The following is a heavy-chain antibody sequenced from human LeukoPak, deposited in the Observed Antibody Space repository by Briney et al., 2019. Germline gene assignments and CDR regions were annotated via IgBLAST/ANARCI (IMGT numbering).Heavy chain of an antibody. CDR1: GFTVITYY. CDR3: AKARGYCSGGSCYSGFDY. D-gene: IGHD2-15*01. V-gene: IGHV3-23*01. J-gene: IGHJ4*02. Sequence: GGSLRLSCAASGFTVITYYMTWVRQAPGKGLEWVSSITGSGDTTYYADSVKGRFTISRDNSKNTLYLQMNSLRAEDTAVYYCAKARGYCSGGSCYSGFDYWGQGTLVTVSS. CDR2: ITGSGDTT.